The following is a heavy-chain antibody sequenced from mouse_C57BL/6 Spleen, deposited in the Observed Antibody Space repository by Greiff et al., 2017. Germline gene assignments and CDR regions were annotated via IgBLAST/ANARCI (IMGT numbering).Heavy chain of an antibody. CDR2: IDPEDGET. CDR3: ARGIFQFITTPYAMDY. CDR1: GFNIKDYY. Sequence: VQLQQSGAELVKPGASVKLSCTASGFNIKDYYMHWVKQRPEQGLEWIGRIDPEDGETKYAPKFQGKATITADTSSNTAYLQLSSLTSEDTAVYYGARGIFQFITTPYAMDYWGQGTSVTVSS. V-gene: IGHV14-2*01. D-gene: IGHD1-1*01. J-gene: IGHJ4*01.